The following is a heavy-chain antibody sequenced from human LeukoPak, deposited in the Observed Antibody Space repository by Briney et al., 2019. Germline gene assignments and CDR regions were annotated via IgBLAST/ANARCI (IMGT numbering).Heavy chain of an antibody. CDR2: ITNSGNSK. Sequence: GGSLRLSCAASEFTFSSYSMNWVRQAPGKGLEWVSYITNSGNSKSYADSVKGRFTISRDNTKNSLYLRMNGLRAEDTAVYYCARDGYSYVPGNYYYGMDVWGQGTTVTVSS. D-gene: IGHD5-18*01. CDR1: EFTFSSYS. J-gene: IGHJ6*02. CDR3: ARDGYSYVPGNYYYGMDV. V-gene: IGHV3-48*01.